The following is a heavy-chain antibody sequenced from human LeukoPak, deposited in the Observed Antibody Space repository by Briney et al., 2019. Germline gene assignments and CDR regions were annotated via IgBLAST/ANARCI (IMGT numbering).Heavy chain of an antibody. CDR2: IDTNTGNS. Sequence: GASVKVSCKASGYSLTSYAMNWVRQTPGQGLEWMGWIDTNTGNSTYAQGFTGRFVFSLDTSVNTAYLQISTLKVEDTAVYYCARRDTYDFWSGYYINNWFDPWGQGTLVTVSS. CDR3: ARRDTYDFWSGYYINNWFDP. V-gene: IGHV7-4-1*02. D-gene: IGHD3-3*01. J-gene: IGHJ5*02. CDR1: GYSLTSYA.